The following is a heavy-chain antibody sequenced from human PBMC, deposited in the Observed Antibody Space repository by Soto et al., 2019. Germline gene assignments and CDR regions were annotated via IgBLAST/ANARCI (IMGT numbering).Heavy chain of an antibody. CDR1: GGSIRSYY. Sequence: QVQLQESGPGQVKPSETLSLTCTVSGGSIRSYYWSWIRQPPGKGLEWVGYIYDIGSTDYNPSLKSRVIISGDTSKNQFSLKLSSVTAADPAIYYCARHLTYGGPDFEYWGQGTLVTVSS. CDR3: ARHLTYGGPDFEY. D-gene: IGHD4-17*01. J-gene: IGHJ4*02. CDR2: IYDIGST. V-gene: IGHV4-59*08.